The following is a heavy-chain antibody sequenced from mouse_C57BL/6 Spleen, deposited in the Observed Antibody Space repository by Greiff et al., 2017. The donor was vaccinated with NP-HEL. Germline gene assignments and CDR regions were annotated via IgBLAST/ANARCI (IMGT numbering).Heavy chain of an antibody. V-gene: IGHV1-26*01. D-gene: IGHD2-3*01. Sequence: EVQLQQPGAELVKPGASVKLSCKASGYTFTDYYMNWVKQSHGKSLEWIGDINPNNGGTSYNQKFKGKATLTVDKSSSTAYMELRSLTSEDSAVYYCARDYDGNYGYWGQGTTLTVSS. CDR1: GYTFTDYY. CDR2: INPNNGGT. J-gene: IGHJ2*01. CDR3: ARDYDGNYGY.